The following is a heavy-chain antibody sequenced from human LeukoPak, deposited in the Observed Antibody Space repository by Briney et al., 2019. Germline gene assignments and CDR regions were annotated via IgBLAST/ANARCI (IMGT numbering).Heavy chain of an antibody. J-gene: IGHJ5*02. D-gene: IGHD2-2*01. CDR2: ISSSSSYI. CDR1: GFTFSSYS. Sequence: GGSLRLSCAASGFTFSSYSMNWVRQAPGKGLEWVSSISSSSSYIYHADSVKGRFTISRDNAKNSLYLQMNSLRAEDTAVYYCATQVVPAAIGWFDPWGQGTLVTVSS. V-gene: IGHV3-21*01. CDR3: ATQVVPAAIGWFDP.